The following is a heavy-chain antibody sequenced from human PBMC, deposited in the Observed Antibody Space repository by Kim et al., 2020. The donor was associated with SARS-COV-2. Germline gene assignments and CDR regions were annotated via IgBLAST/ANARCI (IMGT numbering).Heavy chain of an antibody. J-gene: IGHJ4*02. CDR2: INAGSGNT. Sequence: ASVKVSCKASGFTFSDYAMYWVRQAPGQRLEWMGWINAGSGNTRYPQTFQGRVTITWDTSASTAYMDLTSLRFEDTAVYYCARERFGGSFDYWGQGTLVT. D-gene: IGHD3-10*01. CDR3: ARERFGGSFDY. V-gene: IGHV1-3*01. CDR1: GFTFSDYA.